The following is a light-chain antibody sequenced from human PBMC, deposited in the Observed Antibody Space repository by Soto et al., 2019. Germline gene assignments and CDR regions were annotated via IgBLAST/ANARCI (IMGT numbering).Light chain of an antibody. Sequence: QSALTQPASVSGSPGQSITISCTGTSSDIGDYNYVSWFQQHPGKAPKLIIFEVTNRPSGVSNRFSGSKSANTASLTISGLQAEDVADYYCSSYTTTSTLGVFGGGTQLTVL. CDR1: SSDIGDYNY. V-gene: IGLV2-14*01. CDR2: EVT. CDR3: SSYTTTSTLGV. J-gene: IGLJ2*01.